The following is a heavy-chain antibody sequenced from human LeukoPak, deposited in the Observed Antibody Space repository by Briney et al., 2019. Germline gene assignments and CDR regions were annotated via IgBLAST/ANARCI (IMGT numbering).Heavy chain of an antibody. D-gene: IGHD3-3*01. CDR1: GYTFTSYG. J-gene: IGHJ5*02. V-gene: IGHV1-8*02. CDR3: ARGKKKVTIFGVVIGLEWFDP. CDR2: SSLNNVNK. Sequence: ASVKVSCKASGYTFTSYGINWLRQAPGQGLEWMGRSSLNNVNKNYIEKLQGRVTMTRNTSISTAYMELSSLRSEDTAVYYCARGKKKVTIFGVVIGLEWFDPWGQGTLVTVSS.